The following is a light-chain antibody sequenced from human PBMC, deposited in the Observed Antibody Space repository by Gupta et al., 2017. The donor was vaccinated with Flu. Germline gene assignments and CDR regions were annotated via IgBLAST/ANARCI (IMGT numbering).Light chain of an antibody. CDR3: AAWDDSLSVL. CDR1: FSNIGSNF. V-gene: IGLV1-47*01. Sequence: QSMLTQPPSASATPGQTVTISCSGSFSNIGSNFVYWYQQLPGTAPRLLISKNNQRPSGVPDRFSGSKSGTSASLAISGLRSEDEADYYCAAWDDSLSVLFGGGTKLTVL. J-gene: IGLJ2*01. CDR2: KNN.